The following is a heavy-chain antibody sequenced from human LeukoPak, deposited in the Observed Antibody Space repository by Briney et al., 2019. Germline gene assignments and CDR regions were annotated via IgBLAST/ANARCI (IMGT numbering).Heavy chain of an antibody. CDR2: IYYSGST. D-gene: IGHD2-21*02. V-gene: IGHV4-59*08. CDR1: GASISSYY. J-gene: IGHJ2*01. CDR3: ARGVTRYWYFDL. Sequence: PSETLSLTCTVSGASISSYYWSWIRQPPGKGLGWIGYIYYSGSTNYNPSLKSRVTISVDTSKNQFSLKLSSVTAADTAVYYCARGVTRYWYFDLWGRGTLVTVSS.